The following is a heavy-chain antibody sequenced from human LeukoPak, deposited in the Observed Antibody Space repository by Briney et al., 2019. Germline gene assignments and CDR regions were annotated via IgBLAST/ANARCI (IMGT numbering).Heavy chain of an antibody. J-gene: IGHJ4*02. D-gene: IGHD6-13*01. CDR1: GFTFSSYW. V-gene: IGHV3-7*01. CDR2: IKQGGSEK. CDR3: ARETRSSSWSTSDY. Sequence: GGSLRLSCAASGFTFSSYWMSWVRQAPGKGLEWVANIKQGGSEKYYVDSVKGRFTISRDNAKNSLYLQMNSLRAEDTAVYYCARETRSSSWSTSDYWGQGTLVTVSS.